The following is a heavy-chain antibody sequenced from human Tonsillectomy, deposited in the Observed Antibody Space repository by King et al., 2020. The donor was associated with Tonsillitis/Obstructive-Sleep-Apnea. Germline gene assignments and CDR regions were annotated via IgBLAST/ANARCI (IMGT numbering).Heavy chain of an antibody. CDR3: ARVGYDFWSGYSAEGAFDI. CDR2: TYYIGST. D-gene: IGHD3-3*01. CDR1: GGSMDNYY. Sequence: VQLQESGPGLVKPSETLSLTCTVSGGSMDNYYWSWIRQPPGKGLEWIGYTYYIGSTNYNPSLESRLTISVDTSKNQFSLKLNSVTAADTAVYYCARVGYDFWSGYSAEGAFDIWGQGTMVTVSS. V-gene: IGHV4-59*01. J-gene: IGHJ3*02.